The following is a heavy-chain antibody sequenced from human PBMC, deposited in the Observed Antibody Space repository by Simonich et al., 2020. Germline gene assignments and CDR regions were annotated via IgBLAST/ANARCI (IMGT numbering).Heavy chain of an antibody. V-gene: IGHV4-34*01. Sequence: QVQLQQWGAGLLKPSETLSLTCAVYGGSFSGYYWSWIRKPPGKGLEWIGEINHSESTNYNPALKSRVTISVDTSKNQFSLKLSSVTAADTAVYYCARRYYSTSFDYWGQGTLVTVSS. CDR1: GGSFSGYY. CDR3: ARRYYSTSFDY. J-gene: IGHJ4*02. CDR2: INHSEST. D-gene: IGHD6-6*01.